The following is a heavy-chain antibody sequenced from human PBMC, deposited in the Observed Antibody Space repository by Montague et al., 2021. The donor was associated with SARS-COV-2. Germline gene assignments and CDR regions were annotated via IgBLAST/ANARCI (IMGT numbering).Heavy chain of an antibody. D-gene: IGHD3-22*01. Sequence: ETLSLTCAVYGGSFSGHYWSWIRQPPGKGLEWIGEINNSGSTNYNPSLKSRVTISVDTSENQFSLKLHSVTAADTAVYYCARGRIEVSMIVVVLTGASYYMDVWGKGTTVTVSS. CDR1: GGSFSGHY. J-gene: IGHJ6*03. V-gene: IGHV4-34*01. CDR3: ARGRIEVSMIVVVLTGASYYMDV. CDR2: INNSGST.